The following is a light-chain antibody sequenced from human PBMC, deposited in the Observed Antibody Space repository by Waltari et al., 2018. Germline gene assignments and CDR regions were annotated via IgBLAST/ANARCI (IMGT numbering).Light chain of an antibody. CDR3: QQSYRTPLT. CDR2: DAS. V-gene: IGKV1-39*01. CDR1: QSINSY. J-gene: IGKJ4*01. Sequence: DIQMTQSPSSLSASIGDRVTITCRASQSINSYLTWYQQKPGKAPKVLIFDASSLQSGVPSRFSCSRSGTEFTLTISCLQPEDFAAYSCQQSYRTPLTFGGWTKVEIK.